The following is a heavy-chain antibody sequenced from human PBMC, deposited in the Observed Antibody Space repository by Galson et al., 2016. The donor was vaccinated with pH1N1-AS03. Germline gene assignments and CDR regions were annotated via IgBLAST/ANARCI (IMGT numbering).Heavy chain of an antibody. CDR3: ARMTYHYDSTGYYGWLDP. CDR1: GYSFTKNW. V-gene: IGHV5-51*01. D-gene: IGHD3-22*01. Sequence: QSGAEVKKPGESLKISCKGSGYSFTKNWIGWVRQMPGKGLEWMGFIYPIDSDTRYSPAFQGQVTISVDKSINTAYLQWSSLKASDSAMYYCARMTYHYDSTGYYGWLDPWGQGTLVTVSS. J-gene: IGHJ5*02. CDR2: IYPIDSDT.